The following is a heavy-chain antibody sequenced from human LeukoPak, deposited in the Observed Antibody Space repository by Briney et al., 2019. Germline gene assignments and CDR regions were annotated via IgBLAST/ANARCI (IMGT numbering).Heavy chain of an antibody. J-gene: IGHJ4*02. V-gene: IGHV1-2*02. CDR1: GYTFTGYY. Sequence: ASVKVSCKASGYTFTGYYMHWVRQAPGQGLECMGWINPNSGGTNYAQKFQGRVTMTRDTSISTAYMELSRLRSDDTAVYYCARVTHDYGDSVDYWGQGTLVTVSS. D-gene: IGHD4-17*01. CDR2: INPNSGGT. CDR3: ARVTHDYGDSVDY.